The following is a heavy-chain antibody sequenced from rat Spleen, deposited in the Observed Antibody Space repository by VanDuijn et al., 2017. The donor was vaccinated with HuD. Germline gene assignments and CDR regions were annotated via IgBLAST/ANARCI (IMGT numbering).Heavy chain of an antibody. J-gene: IGHJ1*01. CDR1: GFTFSDHY. CDR2: ISYDGSNT. CDR3: TRRGYLPDCYFDF. Sequence: EVQLVESDGGLVQPGRSLKLSCAASGFTFSDHYMAWVRQAPTKGLEWVATISYDGSNTYYRDSVKGRFTISRDNAKSTLNLHMDSLRSEDTAIYYGTRRGYLPDCYFDFWGPGTMVTVSS. D-gene: IGHD4-4*01. V-gene: IGHV5-29*01.